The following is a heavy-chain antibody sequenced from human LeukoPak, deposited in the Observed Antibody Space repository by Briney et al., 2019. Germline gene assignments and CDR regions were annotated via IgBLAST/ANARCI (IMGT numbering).Heavy chain of an antibody. CDR3: ARQRGYWSGDFDI. CDR1: GGSISSYY. D-gene: IGHD2-15*01. J-gene: IGHJ3*02. CDR2: IYYTGST. Sequence: SETLSLTCTVSGGSISSYYWSWIRQPPGKGLEWIGYIYYTGSTNHNPSLKSRVTISLDTSKNQFSLKLSSVTAADTAVYYCARQRGYWSGDFDIWGQGTMVTVSS. V-gene: IGHV4-59*01.